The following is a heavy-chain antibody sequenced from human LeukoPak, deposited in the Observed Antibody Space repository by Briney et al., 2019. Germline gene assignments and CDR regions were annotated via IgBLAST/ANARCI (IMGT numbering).Heavy chain of an antibody. CDR2: ISYDGSNK. V-gene: IGHV3-30*18. D-gene: IGHD3-10*01. J-gene: IGHJ4*02. Sequence: TGGSLRLSCAASGFTFSSYGMQWVRQAPGKGLEWVAVISYDGSNKDYADSVKGRFTISRDNSKNTLYLQMNSLRAEDTAVYYCAKGGVRGAPPLYYFDYWGQGTLVTVSS. CDR3: AKGGVRGAPPLYYFDY. CDR1: GFTFSSYG.